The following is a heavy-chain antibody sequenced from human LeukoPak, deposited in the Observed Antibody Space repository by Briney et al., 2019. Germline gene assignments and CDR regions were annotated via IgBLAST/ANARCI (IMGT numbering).Heavy chain of an antibody. CDR1: GFTFSSYG. CDR2: ISSSGSTI. CDR3: ARSVIVNWFDP. V-gene: IGHV3-48*04. J-gene: IGHJ5*02. D-gene: IGHD3-22*01. Sequence: GGSLRLSCAASGFTFSSYGINWVRQAPGKGLEWVSYISSSGSTIYYADSVKGRFTISRDNAKNSLYLQMNSLRAEDTAVYYCARSVIVNWFDPWGQGTLVTVSS.